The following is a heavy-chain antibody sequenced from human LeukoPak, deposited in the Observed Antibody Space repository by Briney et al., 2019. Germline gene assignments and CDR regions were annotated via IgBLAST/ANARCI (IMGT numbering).Heavy chain of an antibody. D-gene: IGHD4-23*01. Sequence: GESLKISCKGSGYSFTSYWIAWVRQMPGKGLEWMASIYPGDSDTTYNPSFQGQVTISADKSISTAYLQWRNLKASDTAMYYCARRGGAFDIWGQGTMVTVSS. CDR3: ARRGGAFDI. CDR1: GYSFTSYW. CDR2: IYPGDSDT. V-gene: IGHV5-51*01. J-gene: IGHJ3*02.